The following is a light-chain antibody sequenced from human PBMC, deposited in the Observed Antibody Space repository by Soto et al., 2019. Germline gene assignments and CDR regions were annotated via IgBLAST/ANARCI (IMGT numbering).Light chain of an antibody. CDR3: KQYNNWPQT. CDR2: GAS. J-gene: IGKJ1*01. CDR1: QSVSSN. Sequence: EIVMPQSPATMSVSPGGSGTLSGRASQSVSSNLAWYQQKPGQAPSLLIYGASTRATGIPARFSGSGSGTEFTLTISSLQSEEFAVYYCKQYNNWPQTFGQGTKVDIK. V-gene: IGKV3-15*01.